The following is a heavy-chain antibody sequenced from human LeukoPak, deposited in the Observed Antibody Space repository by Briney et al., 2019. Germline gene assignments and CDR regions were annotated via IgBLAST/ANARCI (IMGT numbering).Heavy chain of an antibody. Sequence: GGSLRLSCAASEFTFSSYWMHWVRQAPGKGLVWVSRINSDGSSTSYADSVKGRFTISRDNAKNTLYPQMNSLRAEDTAVYYCAREWHYDSSEDYWGQGTLVTVSS. D-gene: IGHD3-22*01. V-gene: IGHV3-74*01. J-gene: IGHJ4*02. CDR2: INSDGSST. CDR3: AREWHYDSSEDY. CDR1: EFTFSSYW.